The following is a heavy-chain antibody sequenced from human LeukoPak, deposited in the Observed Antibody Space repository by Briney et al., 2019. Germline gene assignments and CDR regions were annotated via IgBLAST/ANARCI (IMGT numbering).Heavy chain of an antibody. CDR3: ARDYWIGSGSYYLA. Sequence: PGGSLRLSCAASGFTFSSYSMNWVRQAPGKGLEWVSYISSSSSTIYYADSVKGQFTISRDKSKNTLYLEMNSLRAEDTAVYYCARDYWIGSGSYYLAWGQGTLVTVSS. D-gene: IGHD3-10*01. CDR1: GFTFSSYS. CDR2: ISSSSSTI. V-gene: IGHV3-48*01. J-gene: IGHJ5*02.